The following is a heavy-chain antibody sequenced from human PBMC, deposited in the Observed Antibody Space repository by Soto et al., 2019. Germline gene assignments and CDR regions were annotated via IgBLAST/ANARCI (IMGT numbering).Heavy chain of an antibody. Sequence: ETLSLTCVVSGYSISSGYYWAWVRQPPGKELEWIGSIYHSGKTYYKPSPRSRVTVSVDTSKNQFSMKLISVTAADTAVYYCARDKRVTMIGGWFDPWGQGTLVTVSS. V-gene: IGHV4-38-2*02. D-gene: IGHD3-22*01. J-gene: IGHJ5*02. CDR1: GYSISSGYY. CDR2: IYHSGKT. CDR3: ARDKRVTMIGGWFDP.